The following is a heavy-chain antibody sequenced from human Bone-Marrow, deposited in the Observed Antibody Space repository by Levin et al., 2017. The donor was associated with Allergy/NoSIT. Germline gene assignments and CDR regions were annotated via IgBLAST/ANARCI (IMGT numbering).Heavy chain of an antibody. J-gene: IGHJ6*02. CDR2: IFPGDSET. CDR1: GYTFINYW. V-gene: IGHV5-51*01. Sequence: GESLKISCQASGYTFINYWIGWVRQMPGEGLEWMGIIFPGDSETRYNPSFQGQVTMSVDKSIDTAFLQWTSLRASDSAIYFCAREALTGPGDTFYYYGMDVWGQGTAVTVSS. D-gene: IGHD3-9*01. CDR3: AREALTGPGDTFYYYGMDV.